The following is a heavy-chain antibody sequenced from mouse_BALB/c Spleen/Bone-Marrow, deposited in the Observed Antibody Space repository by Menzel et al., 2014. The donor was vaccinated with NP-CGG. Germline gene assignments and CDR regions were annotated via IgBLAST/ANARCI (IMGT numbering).Heavy chain of an antibody. CDR3: TRSRRAMDY. D-gene: IGHD2-12*01. CDR1: GYTSTSYY. J-gene: IGHJ4*01. CDR2: INPSNGGT. Sequence: QVQLKQSGAELVKPGASVKLSCKASGYTSTSYYIYWVKQRPGQGLEWIGEINPSNGGTNFNEKFKSKATLTVDRSSSTAYMQLSSLTSEDSAVYYCTRSRRAMDYWGQGTSVTVSS. V-gene: IGHV1S81*02.